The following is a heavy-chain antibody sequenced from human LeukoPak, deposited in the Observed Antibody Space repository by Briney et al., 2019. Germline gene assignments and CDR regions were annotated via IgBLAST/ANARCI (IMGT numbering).Heavy chain of an antibody. J-gene: IGHJ4*02. D-gene: IGHD5-24*01. CDR1: GYSISSGYY. V-gene: IGHV4-38-2*02. CDR3: GRNTAVYNPFDY. Sequence: SETLSLTCTVSGYSISSGYYWDWIRQPPGKGLEWIGNIYYTGNTYYNPSLKSRVATSTDTSKNQFSLNLYSVTAADTAVYCCGRNTAVYNPFDYWGQGILVTVSS. CDR2: IYYTGNT.